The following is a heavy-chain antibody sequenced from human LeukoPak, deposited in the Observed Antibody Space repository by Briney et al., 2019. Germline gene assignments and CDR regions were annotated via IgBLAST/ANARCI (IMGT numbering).Heavy chain of an antibody. D-gene: IGHD3-10*02. Sequence: ASVKVSCKVSGYTLTELSMHWVRQAPGKGLEWMGGFDPEDGETIYAQKFQGRVTMTEDTSTDTAYMELSSLRSEDTAVYYCATVGFGSLFVSWFDPWGQGTLVTVSS. J-gene: IGHJ5*02. CDR2: FDPEDGET. V-gene: IGHV1-24*01. CDR1: GYTLTELS. CDR3: ATVGFGSLFVSWFDP.